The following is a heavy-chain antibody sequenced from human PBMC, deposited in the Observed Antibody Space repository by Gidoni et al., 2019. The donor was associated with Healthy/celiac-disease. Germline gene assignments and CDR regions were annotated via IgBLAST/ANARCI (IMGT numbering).Heavy chain of an antibody. CDR3: SKRGSTSDYFDY. Sequence: EVQLVEAGGGLVQPGRSLRLSCTTSGLSFSDHSVGWFRQAPGKGLEWVCFVRNKTYGETTEYAASVKGRFTVSRDDSKNIAYLQMISLKTEDTAVYYCSKRGSTSDYFDYWGQGTLVTVSS. V-gene: IGHV3-49*03. D-gene: IGHD3-10*01. J-gene: IGHJ4*02. CDR2: VRNKTYGETT. CDR1: GLSFSDHS.